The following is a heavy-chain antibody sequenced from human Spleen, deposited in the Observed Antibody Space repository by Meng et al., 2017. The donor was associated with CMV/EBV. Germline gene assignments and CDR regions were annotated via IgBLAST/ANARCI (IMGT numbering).Heavy chain of an antibody. CDR1: GYKFTSYW. D-gene: IGHD5-24*01. V-gene: IGHV5-51*01. J-gene: IGHJ4*02. CDR2: IYPGDSDT. Sequence: KVSCKGSGYKFTSYWIGWVRQMPGKGLEWMGIIYPGDSDTRYSPSFQGQVTISADKSIDTTDLQWTSLKASDTAVYYCARHGYNNYFFDFWGQGTLVTVSS. CDR3: ARHGYNNYFFDF.